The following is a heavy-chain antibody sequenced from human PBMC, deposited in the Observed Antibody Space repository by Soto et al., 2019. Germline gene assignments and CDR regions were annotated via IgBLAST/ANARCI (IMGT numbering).Heavy chain of an antibody. V-gene: IGHV1-2*04. D-gene: IGHD5-12*01. Sequence: ASVKVSCKASGYTFTGYYMHWVRQAPGQGFEWMGWINPNSGGTNYAQKFQGWVTMTRDTSISTAYMELSRLRSDDTAVYYCARDRGYSGLDYYYGMDVWGQGTTVTVSS. CDR3: ARDRGYSGLDYYYGMDV. CDR2: INPNSGGT. J-gene: IGHJ6*02. CDR1: GYTFTGYY.